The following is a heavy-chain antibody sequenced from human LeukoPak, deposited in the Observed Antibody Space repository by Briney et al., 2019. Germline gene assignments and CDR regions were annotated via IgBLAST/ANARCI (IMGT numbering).Heavy chain of an antibody. D-gene: IGHD3-22*01. CDR1: GFTFDDYA. Sequence: SGGSLRLSCAASGFTFDDYAMHWVRQAPGKGLEWVSGISWNSGSIGYADSVKGRFTISRDNAKNSLYLQMNSLRAEDTALYYCAKDHTYYYDSSGYLFDYWGQGTLVTVSS. J-gene: IGHJ4*02. V-gene: IGHV3-9*01. CDR3: AKDHTYYYDSSGYLFDY. CDR2: ISWNSGSI.